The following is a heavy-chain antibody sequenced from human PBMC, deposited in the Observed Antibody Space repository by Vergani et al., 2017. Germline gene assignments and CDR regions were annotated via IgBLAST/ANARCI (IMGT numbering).Heavy chain of an antibody. V-gene: IGHV4-59*10. CDR2: IYTSGST. D-gene: IGHD3-22*01. Sequence: QVQLQQWGAGLLKPSETLSLTCAVYGGSFSGYYWSWIRQPPGKGLEWIGRIYTSGSTNYNPSLKSRVTISVDTSKNQFSLKLSSVTAADTAVYYCARESHDSSGYPTYFDYWGQGTLVTVSS. CDR1: GGSFSGYY. CDR3: ARESHDSSGYPTYFDY. J-gene: IGHJ4*02.